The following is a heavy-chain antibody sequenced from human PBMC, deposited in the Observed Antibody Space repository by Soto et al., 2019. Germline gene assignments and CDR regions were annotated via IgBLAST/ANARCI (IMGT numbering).Heavy chain of an antibody. CDR2: IYSSGST. CDR1: GGAISRGDYC. J-gene: IGHJ4*02. V-gene: IGHV4-30-2*01. Sequence: QLPLQESGSGLVKPSQTLSLICAVSGGAISRGDYCRGWIRQRPGKCLEWIGYIYSSGSTYYNPPFKGRLPIAEDRSKYQFSLKMSSVTTADTAVYCCGRVPTLWGQGTRVPVPS. CDR3: GRVPTL.